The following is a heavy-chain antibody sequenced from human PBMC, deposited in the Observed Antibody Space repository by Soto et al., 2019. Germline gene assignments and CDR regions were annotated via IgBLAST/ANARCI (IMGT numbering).Heavy chain of an antibody. J-gene: IGHJ3*01. CDR2: INHSGSS. D-gene: IGHD2-2*01. CDR3: ARDSTRRGACDV. V-gene: IGHV4-34*01. CDR1: NASFSVYY. Sequence: PSETLSLTCALYNASFSVYYWTWICQPPGKGLEWIGEINHSGSSNYNPSLKSRVTISVDTSKNQFSLKLNSVTAADTAVYYCARDSTRRGACDVWGQGTMVTVSS.